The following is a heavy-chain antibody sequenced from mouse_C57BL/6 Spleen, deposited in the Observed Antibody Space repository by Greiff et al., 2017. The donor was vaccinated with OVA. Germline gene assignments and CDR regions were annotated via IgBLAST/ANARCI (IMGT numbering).Heavy chain of an antibody. D-gene: IGHD4-1*01. Sequence: VQLQQSGAELVKPGASVKLSCKASGYTFTSYWMQWVKQRPGQGLEWIGEIDPSDSYTNYNQKFKGKATLTVDTSSSTAYMQLSSLTSEDSAVYYCARRPGNWYFDVWGTGTTVTVSS. J-gene: IGHJ1*03. CDR3: ARRPGNWYFDV. V-gene: IGHV1-50*01. CDR1: GYTFTSYW. CDR2: IDPSDSYT.